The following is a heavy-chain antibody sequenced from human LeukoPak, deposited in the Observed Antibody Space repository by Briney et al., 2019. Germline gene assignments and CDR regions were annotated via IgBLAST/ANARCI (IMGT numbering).Heavy chain of an antibody. J-gene: IGHJ4*02. V-gene: IGHV1-18*01. D-gene: IGHD6-19*01. CDR2: ISAYNGNT. Sequence: GASLKVSCKASGYDFTSVGITWVRQAPGQGLEWMGWISAYNGNTRYVQKLQGRVTMTTDTSTSTAYMELRSLRFDDTAVYYCARAGSGSGWYFDYWGQGTLVTVSS. CDR1: GYDFTSVG. CDR3: ARAGSGSGWYFDY.